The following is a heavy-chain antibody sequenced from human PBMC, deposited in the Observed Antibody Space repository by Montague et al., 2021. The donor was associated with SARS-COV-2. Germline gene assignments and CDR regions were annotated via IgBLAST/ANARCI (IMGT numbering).Heavy chain of an antibody. CDR1: GFTFSSHG. D-gene: IGHD6-13*01. V-gene: IGHV3-33*01. CDR3: ARDTYGSTSGTLDF. CDR2: MWYDGSKE. Sequence: SLRLSCAASGFTFSSHGMHWVRQAPGKGLEWVAVMWYDGSKENYADSVKGRFTISRDNSEHMLYLQLNSLRAEDTAVYYCARDTYGSTSGTLDFWGRGTLVTVSS. J-gene: IGHJ4*02.